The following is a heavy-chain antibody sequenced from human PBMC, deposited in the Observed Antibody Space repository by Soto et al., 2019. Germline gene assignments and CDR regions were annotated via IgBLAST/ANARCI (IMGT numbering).Heavy chain of an antibody. D-gene: IGHD5-12*01. Sequence: QVQLVQSGADVKKPGASVKVSCKSSGYTFTSDGISWVRQAPGQGLEWMGWISTYNGNTKFAQKLQGRLTMTTDTSTRTVYMELRSLTSDDTAVYYCAAWAGQVRGYGGTFDYWGKGTLLTVSS. J-gene: IGHJ4*02. V-gene: IGHV1-18*04. CDR2: ISTYNGNT. CDR3: AAWAGQVRGYGGTFDY. CDR1: GYTFTSDG.